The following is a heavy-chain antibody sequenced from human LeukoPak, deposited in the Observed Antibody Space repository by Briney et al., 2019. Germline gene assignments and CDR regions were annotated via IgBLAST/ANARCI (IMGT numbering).Heavy chain of an antibody. CDR1: GGSFSSYY. CDR3: ASIGPGHDY. CDR2: INHSGST. Sequence: SETLSLTCAVYGGSFSSYYWSWIRQPPGKGLEWIGEINHSGSTNYNPSLKSRVTISVDTSKNQFSLKLSSVTAADTAVYYCASIGPGHDYWGQGTLVTVSS. J-gene: IGHJ4*02. V-gene: IGHV4-34*01.